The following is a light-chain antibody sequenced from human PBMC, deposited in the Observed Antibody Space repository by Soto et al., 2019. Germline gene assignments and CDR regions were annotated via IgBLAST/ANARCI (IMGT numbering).Light chain of an antibody. V-gene: IGLV4-60*02. J-gene: IGLJ3*02. Sequence: QLVLTQSSSASASLGSSVKLTCTLSSGHSSYIIAWHQQQPGKAPRYLMKLEGSGSYNKGSGVPDRFSGSSSGADRYLTISNLQFEDEADYYCETWDSNTHVFGGGTKLTV. CDR2: LEGSGSY. CDR3: ETWDSNTHV. CDR1: SGHSSYI.